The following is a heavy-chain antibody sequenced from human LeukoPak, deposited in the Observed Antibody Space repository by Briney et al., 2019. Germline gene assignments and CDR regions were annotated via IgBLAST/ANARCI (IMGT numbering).Heavy chain of an antibody. CDR2: IYSGGST. Sequence: GGSLRLSCAASGFTVSSNYMSWVRQAPGKGLEWVSVIYSGGSTYYADSVKGRFTISRDNSKNTLYLQMNSLRAEDTAVYYCARDPYYGSGFYYWGQGTLVTVSS. CDR3: ARDPYYGSGFYY. D-gene: IGHD3-10*01. CDR1: GFTVSSNY. V-gene: IGHV3-66*01. J-gene: IGHJ4*02.